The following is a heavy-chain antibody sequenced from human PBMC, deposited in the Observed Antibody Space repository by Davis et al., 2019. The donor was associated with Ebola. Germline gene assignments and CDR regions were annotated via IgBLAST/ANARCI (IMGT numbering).Heavy chain of an antibody. Sequence: MPSETLSPTCAVSGGSISSSNWWSWVRQPPGKGLEWIGEIYHSGSTNYNPSLKSRVTISVDTSKNQFSLKLSFVTAADTAVYYCARGKYQLPRRGWFDPWGQGTLVTVSS. J-gene: IGHJ5*02. CDR1: GGSISSSNW. CDR3: ARGKYQLPRRGWFDP. D-gene: IGHD2-2*01. V-gene: IGHV4-4*02. CDR2: IYHSGST.